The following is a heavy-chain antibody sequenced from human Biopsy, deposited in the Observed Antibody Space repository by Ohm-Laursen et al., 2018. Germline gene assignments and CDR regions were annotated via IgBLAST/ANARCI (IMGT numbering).Heavy chain of an antibody. V-gene: IGHV4-39*01. J-gene: IGHJ4*02. CDR2: IYYSGNT. CDR1: GGSISDSTYH. Sequence: GTLSLTCTVSGGSISDSTYHWGWIRQSPGKGLEWIGNIYYSGNTDYSPSLKSRVTISVDTSNNQSSLKLRSVTAADTAVYYCARQVDFWSGYVDYWGQGTLVAVSS. CDR3: ARQVDFWSGYVDY. D-gene: IGHD3-3*01.